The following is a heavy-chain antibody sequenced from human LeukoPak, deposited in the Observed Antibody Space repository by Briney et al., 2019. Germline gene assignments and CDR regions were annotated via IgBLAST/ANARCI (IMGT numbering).Heavy chain of an antibody. Sequence: PGGSLRLSCAASGFTFSSYGMHWVRQAPGKGLEWVAVISYDGSNKYYADSVKGRFTISRDNSKNTLYLQMNSLRAEDTAVYYCAEDSGSYAFDYWGQGTLVTVSS. J-gene: IGHJ4*02. V-gene: IGHV3-30*18. CDR3: AEDSGSYAFDY. D-gene: IGHD1-26*01. CDR1: GFTFSSYG. CDR2: ISYDGSNK.